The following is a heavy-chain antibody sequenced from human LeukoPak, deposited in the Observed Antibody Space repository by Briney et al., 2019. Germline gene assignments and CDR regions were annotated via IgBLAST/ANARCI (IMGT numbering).Heavy chain of an antibody. CDR3: ARSPDILAGEKFDY. CDR1: GYTFIGYY. CDR2: INPNSGGT. J-gene: IGHJ4*02. D-gene: IGHD3-9*01. V-gene: IGHV1-2*02. Sequence: ASVKVSCTASGYTFIGYYIHWVRQAPGQGLEWMGWINPNSGGTNYAQKFQGRVTMTRDTSISTAYMELSRLRFDDTAVYYCARSPDILAGEKFDYWGQGTLVTVSS.